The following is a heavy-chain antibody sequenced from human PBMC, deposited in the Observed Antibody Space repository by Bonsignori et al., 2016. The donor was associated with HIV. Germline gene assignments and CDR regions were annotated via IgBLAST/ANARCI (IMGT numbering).Heavy chain of an antibody. V-gene: IGHV1-24*01. CDR3: KTIFHNMGIYFDY. Sequence: QVQLAQSGAEVKNPGASVKVSCQVSGYRLTALTIHWVRQPPGQGLEWMGGFDPEYGETLYAQNFQGRVSMTEDTSTDTAYMELTSLTSDDKAVYYCKTIFHNMGIYFDYWGQGTLVTVSS. CDR2: FDPEYGET. J-gene: IGHJ4*02. D-gene: IGHD3-9*01. CDR1: GYRLTALT.